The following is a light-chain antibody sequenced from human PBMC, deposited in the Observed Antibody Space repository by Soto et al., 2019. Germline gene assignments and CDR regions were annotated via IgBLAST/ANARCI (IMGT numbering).Light chain of an antibody. CDR3: SSRTSSDPLV. V-gene: IGLV2-14*03. Sequence: QSALTQSASVSGSPGQAITISCTGSSSDIGGYNYVSWYHQQPGRAPKLIIYEVSARPSGISDRFSGSKSGNTASLTISGLQAEAESVYYCSSRTSSDPLVFGGGTKLTVL. CDR2: EVS. CDR1: SSDIGGYNY. J-gene: IGLJ2*01.